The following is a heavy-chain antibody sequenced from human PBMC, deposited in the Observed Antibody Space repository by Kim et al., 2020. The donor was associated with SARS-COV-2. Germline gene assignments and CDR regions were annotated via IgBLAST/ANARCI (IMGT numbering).Heavy chain of an antibody. CDR2: ISGSGGTT. V-gene: IGHV3-23*01. CDR1: GFTFSSYA. Sequence: GGSLRLSCAASGFTFSSYAMSWVRQAPGKGLEWVSVISGSGGTTYYADSVKGRFTISRDRSKNTLYLQLNSLRAEDTAVYYCAKRGFGESVGYWGQGTLVTVSS. D-gene: IGHD3-10*01. CDR3: AKRGFGESVGY. J-gene: IGHJ4*02.